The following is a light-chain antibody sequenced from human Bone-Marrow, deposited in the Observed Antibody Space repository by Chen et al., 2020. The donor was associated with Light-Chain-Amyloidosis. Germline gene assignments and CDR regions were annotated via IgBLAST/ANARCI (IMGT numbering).Light chain of an antibody. Sequence: QSALTQPASLSGSPGQSITISCTGTSSDVGGDNHVSWYQQHPDKAPKLMIYEVTNRPSWVPDRFSGSKSDNTASLTISGLQTEDEVDYFCSSYTITNTLVFGSGTRVTVL. CDR1: SSDVGGDNH. J-gene: IGLJ1*01. CDR2: EVT. V-gene: IGLV2-14*01. CDR3: SSYTITNTLV.